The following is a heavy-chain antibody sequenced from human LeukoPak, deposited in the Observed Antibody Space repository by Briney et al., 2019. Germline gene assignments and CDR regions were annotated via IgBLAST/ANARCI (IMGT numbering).Heavy chain of an antibody. Sequence: PSETLSLTCTVSGGPISSYYWSWIRQPPGKGLEWIGYIYYSGSTSYNPSLKSRVTISVDTSKNQFSLNLSSVTAADTAVYYCARTKSGWYYSDYWGQGTLVSVSS. CDR1: GGPISSYY. V-gene: IGHV4-59*08. CDR3: ARTKSGWYYSDY. J-gene: IGHJ4*02. D-gene: IGHD6-19*01. CDR2: IYYSGST.